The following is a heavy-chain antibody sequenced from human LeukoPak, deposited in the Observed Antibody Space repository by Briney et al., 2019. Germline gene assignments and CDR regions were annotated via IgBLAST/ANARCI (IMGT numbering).Heavy chain of an antibody. D-gene: IGHD3-9*01. J-gene: IGHJ5*02. CDR1: GFTFSSYG. V-gene: IGHV3-30*02. Sequence: GGSLRLSCAASGFTFSSYGMHWVRQAPGKGLEWVAFIRYDGSNKYYADSVKGRFTISRDNSKNTLYLQMNSLRAEDTAVYYCAKDDGGILTGWVNWFDPWGQGTLVTVSS. CDR3: AKDDGGILTGWVNWFDP. CDR2: IRYDGSNK.